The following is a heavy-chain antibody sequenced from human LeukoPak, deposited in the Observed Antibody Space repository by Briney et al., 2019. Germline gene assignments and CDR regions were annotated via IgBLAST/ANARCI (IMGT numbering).Heavy chain of an antibody. Sequence: PGGSLRLSCAASGLTFSGYNMNWVRQAPGKGLEWVANIKQDGSEKYYVDSVKGRFTISRDNAKNSLYLQMNSLRAEDTAVYYCARGWFQKIDIWGQGTMVTVSS. CDR3: ARGWFQKIDI. D-gene: IGHD2-15*01. V-gene: IGHV3-7*01. J-gene: IGHJ3*02. CDR2: IKQDGSEK. CDR1: GLTFSGYN.